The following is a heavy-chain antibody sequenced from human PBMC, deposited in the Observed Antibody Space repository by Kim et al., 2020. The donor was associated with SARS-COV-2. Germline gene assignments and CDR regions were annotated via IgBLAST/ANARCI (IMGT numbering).Heavy chain of an antibody. V-gene: IGHV3-33*01. Sequence: GSNKHNAYSVKGRLTISLDNSKNTLYLQMNSLRAEDTAVYYCARDSKDYWGQGTLVTVSS. CDR3: ARDSKDY. CDR2: GSNK. J-gene: IGHJ4*02.